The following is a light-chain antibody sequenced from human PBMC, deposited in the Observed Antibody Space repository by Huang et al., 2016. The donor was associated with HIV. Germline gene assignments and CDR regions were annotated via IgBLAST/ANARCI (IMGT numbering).Light chain of an antibody. J-gene: IGKJ3*01. V-gene: IGKV4-1*01. CDR3: QQYFDTPFT. CDR1: QSILYNSISKNY. CDR2: WSS. Sequence: DIVMTQFPDSLAVSLGEKATINCKSSQSILYNSISKNYLAWYQQRPGQPPKLLLYWSSTLAAGVPYRFSGSGSGTDFTLSISSLQADDVAIYYCQQYFDTPFTFGPGTRVHL.